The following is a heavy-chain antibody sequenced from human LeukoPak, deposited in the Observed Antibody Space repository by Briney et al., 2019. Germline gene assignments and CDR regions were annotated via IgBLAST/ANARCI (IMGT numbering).Heavy chain of an antibody. Sequence: GGSLRLSCAASGFSFSSYWMKWVRQDPGKGLEWVANIKEDGSEKYYVDSVKGRFTISRDNAKNSLYLQMNSLRAEDTAVYYCARGGVRRGWYDYWGQGTLVTVSS. CDR3: ARGGVRRGWYDY. D-gene: IGHD1-14*01. V-gene: IGHV3-7*01. J-gene: IGHJ4*02. CDR1: GFSFSSYW. CDR2: IKEDGSEK.